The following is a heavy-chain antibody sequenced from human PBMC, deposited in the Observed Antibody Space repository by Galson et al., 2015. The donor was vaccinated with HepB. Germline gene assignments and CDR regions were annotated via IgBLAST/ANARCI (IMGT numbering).Heavy chain of an antibody. CDR2: MNPDSGDT. Sequence: SVKASCKASGYTFTDYDINWVRQATGQGLEWMGWMNPDSGDTGYAQEFQGRVTMTRNTSTNTAYMVLSSLRSDDTAVYFCARVRTWNHNHPAFDPWGRGTLVAVSS. CDR3: ARVRTWNHNHPAFDP. CDR1: GYTFTDYD. J-gene: IGHJ5*02. V-gene: IGHV1-8*01. D-gene: IGHD1-1*01.